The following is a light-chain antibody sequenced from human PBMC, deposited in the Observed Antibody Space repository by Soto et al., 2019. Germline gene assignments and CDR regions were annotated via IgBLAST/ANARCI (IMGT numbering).Light chain of an antibody. Sequence: IHMTQSPSSLSASVGYRVTITCRASQYIYNYLSWYQQKKGKAPKLLIYDASSLQSGVPPRFSGSGYGTDFNLSINSLQPEDFATYYCQQTYSTPLTFGGGTKVDIK. CDR3: QQTYSTPLT. J-gene: IGKJ4*01. CDR2: DAS. CDR1: QYIYNY. V-gene: IGKV1-39*01.